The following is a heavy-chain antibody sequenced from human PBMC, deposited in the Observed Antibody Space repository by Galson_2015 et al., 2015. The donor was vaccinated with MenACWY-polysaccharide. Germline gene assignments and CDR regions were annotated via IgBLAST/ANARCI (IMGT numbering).Heavy chain of an antibody. J-gene: IGHJ1*01. Sequence: SVKVSCKASGYTFTSSDINWVRQATGQGPEWMGCMNPNSGNTGYAQKFRGRVTMTRDTSISTAYMELSSLRSEDTAVYYCARGQKSHCSDTSCYSFQNWGQGTLVTVSS. D-gene: IGHD2-2*02. CDR3: ARGQKSHCSDTSCYSFQN. CDR1: GYTFTSSD. CDR2: MNPNSGNT. V-gene: IGHV1-8*01.